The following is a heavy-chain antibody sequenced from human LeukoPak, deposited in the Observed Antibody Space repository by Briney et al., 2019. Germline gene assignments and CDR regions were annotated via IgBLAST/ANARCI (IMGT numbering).Heavy chain of an antibody. CDR3: AKDQQLVRKFDY. CDR2: ISGSGGST. V-gene: IGHV3-23*01. J-gene: IGHJ4*02. CDR1: GFTFSSYA. D-gene: IGHD6-13*01. Sequence: GGSLRLSCAASGFTFSSYAMSWVRQAPGKGLEWVSAISGSGGSTYYADSVKGRFTISRDNSKNTLYLQMNSLRAEGTAVYYCAKDQQLVRKFDYWGQGTLVTVSS.